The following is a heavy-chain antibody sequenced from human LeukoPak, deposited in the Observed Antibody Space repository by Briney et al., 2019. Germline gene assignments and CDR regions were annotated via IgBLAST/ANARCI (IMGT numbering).Heavy chain of an antibody. D-gene: IGHD2-2*01. V-gene: IGHV3-30-3*02. CDR2: ISYDGSNK. CDR3: ASPSTPLFDY. CDR1: GFTFSSYA. J-gene: IGHJ4*02. Sequence: GGSLRLSCAASGFTFSSYAMHWVRQAPGKGLEWVAVISYDGSNKYYADSVKGRFTISRGNSKNTLYLQMNSLRAEDTAVYYCASPSTPLFDYWGQGTLVTVSS.